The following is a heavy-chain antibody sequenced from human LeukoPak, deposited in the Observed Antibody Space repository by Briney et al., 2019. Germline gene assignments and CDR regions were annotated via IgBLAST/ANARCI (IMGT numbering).Heavy chain of an antibody. CDR1: GYTFTGYF. D-gene: IGHD6-19*01. J-gene: IGHJ4*02. CDR2: INPSSGVT. V-gene: IGHV1-2*02. CDR3: ARDRGGWYNFDY. Sequence: AASVKVSCKASGYTFTGYFMHWVRHAPGQGPEWMGWINPSSGVTNYAQKFQGKVTMTRDTSISTAYMELSSLTSDDTAVYYCARDRGGWYNFDYWGQGTLITVSS.